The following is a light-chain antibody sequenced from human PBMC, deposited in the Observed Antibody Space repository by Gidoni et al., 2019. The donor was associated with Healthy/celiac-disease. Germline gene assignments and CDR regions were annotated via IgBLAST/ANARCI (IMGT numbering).Light chain of an antibody. CDR2: AAS. CDR3: QQYYSYPPTWT. J-gene: IGKJ1*01. Sequence: AIRMTQSPSSFSASTGDRVTITCRASQGISSYLAWYQQKPGKAPKLLISAASTLQSGVPSRFSGSGSGTDFTLTISCLQSEDFATYYCQQYYSYPPTWTFGQGTKVEIK. V-gene: IGKV1-8*01. CDR1: QGISSY.